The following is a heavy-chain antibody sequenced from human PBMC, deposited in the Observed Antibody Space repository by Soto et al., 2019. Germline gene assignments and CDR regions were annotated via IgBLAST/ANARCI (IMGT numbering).Heavy chain of an antibody. Sequence: PGGSLRLSCAASGFTFSSCAMSWVRQVPGKGLVWVAGIGGRGDGTGYTDSVKGRFTISRDNSNNMLYLQMSSLRAEDTAVYYCAKEHGAYGPNWLDSWGQGTLVTVS. CDR1: GFTFSSCA. V-gene: IGHV3-23*01. CDR3: AKEHGAYGPNWLDS. D-gene: IGHD3-10*01. CDR2: IGGRGDGT. J-gene: IGHJ5*01.